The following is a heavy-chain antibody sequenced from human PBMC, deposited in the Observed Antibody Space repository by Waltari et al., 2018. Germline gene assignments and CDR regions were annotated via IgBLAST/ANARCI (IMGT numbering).Heavy chain of an antibody. CDR3: AREGKKVD. CDR1: GGSISSGDYY. J-gene: IGHJ4*02. CDR2: IYMSGTT. D-gene: IGHD2-15*01. Sequence: QVQLQESGTGMVKTSQTLSLTCTVSGGSISSGDYYWTWIRQPAGKGPEWIGRIYMSGTTNYNPSLESRVTMSVDTSKNQFSLRLSSVTAADTAVYYCAREGKKVDWGQGTLVTVSS. V-gene: IGHV4-61*02.